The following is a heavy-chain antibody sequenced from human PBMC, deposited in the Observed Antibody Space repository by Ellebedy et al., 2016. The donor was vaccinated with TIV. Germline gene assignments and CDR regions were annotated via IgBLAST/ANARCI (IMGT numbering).Heavy chain of an antibody. Sequence: GESLKISXAASGFTFSSYDMSWVRQAPGQGLEWVSAISGSGGSTYYPDSVKGRFTTSRDNSKNTLYLQINSLRTEDTATYFCARELDYWGQGTLVTVSS. V-gene: IGHV3-23*01. CDR1: GFTFSSYD. CDR3: ARELDY. CDR2: ISGSGGST. J-gene: IGHJ4*02.